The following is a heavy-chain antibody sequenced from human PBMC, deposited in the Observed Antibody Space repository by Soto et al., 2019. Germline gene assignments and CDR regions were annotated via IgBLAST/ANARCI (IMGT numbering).Heavy chain of an antibody. Sequence: PSETLSLTCTVSGGSISSSSYYWGWIRQPPGKGLEWIGSIYYSGSTYYNPSLKSRVTISVDTSKNQFSLKLSSVTAADTAVYYCARHRSDIAAPLFFDYWGQGTLVTVSS. J-gene: IGHJ4*02. CDR1: GGSISSSSYY. CDR3: ARHRSDIAAPLFFDY. D-gene: IGHD6-6*01. CDR2: IYYSGST. V-gene: IGHV4-39*01.